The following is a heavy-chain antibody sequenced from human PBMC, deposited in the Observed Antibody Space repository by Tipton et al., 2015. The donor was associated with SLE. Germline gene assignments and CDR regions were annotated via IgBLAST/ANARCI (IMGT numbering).Heavy chain of an antibody. V-gene: IGHV4-59*12. J-gene: IGHJ4*02. CDR3: ARRAYGDYGFDY. CDR2: VFYTGTT. CDR1: GDSMSGFS. Sequence: TLSLTCTVSGDSMSGFSWSWVRQPPGKGLEWIGSVFYTGTTSYNSSVKSRVAISIDTSKNHFSLRLTSVTAADTAVYYCARRAYGDYGFDYWGQGTLVTVSS. D-gene: IGHD4-17*01.